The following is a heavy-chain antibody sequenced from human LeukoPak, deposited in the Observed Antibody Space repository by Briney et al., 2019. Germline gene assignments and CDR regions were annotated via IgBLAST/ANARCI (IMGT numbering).Heavy chain of an antibody. V-gene: IGHV4-39*01. CDR2: IYYTGST. D-gene: IGHD6-13*01. CDR3: ARRGITYSTSFFDS. Sequence: PSETLSLTCAVFGGSISGGKDFWGWIRQSPGKGLEWIGSIYYTGSTYYNPSLKSRVTISVDTSKSEFSLMVHSVTAADTAMYYCARRGITYSTSFFDSWGQGTLVTVAS. J-gene: IGHJ4*02. CDR1: GGSISGGKDF.